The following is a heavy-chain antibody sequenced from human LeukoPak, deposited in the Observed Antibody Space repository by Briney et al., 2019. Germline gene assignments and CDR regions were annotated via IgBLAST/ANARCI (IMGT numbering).Heavy chain of an antibody. V-gene: IGHV3-23*01. Sequence: GGSLRLSCAASGFTFSSCAMSWVRQAPGKGLEWVSIISGSGSDAYADSVKGRFTISRDNPKNTLYLQMNSLRAEDTAAYFCAKRGSDYNFDFWGQGTLVTVSP. D-gene: IGHD3-10*01. J-gene: IGHJ4*02. CDR3: AKRGSDYNFDF. CDR2: ISGSGSDA. CDR1: GFTFSSCA.